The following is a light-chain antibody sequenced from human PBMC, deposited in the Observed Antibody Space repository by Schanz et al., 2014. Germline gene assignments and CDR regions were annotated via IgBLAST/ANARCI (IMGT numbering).Light chain of an antibody. CDR3: SSYGGSNFVV. CDR1: SSDVGGYNY. V-gene: IGLV2-11*01. J-gene: IGLJ2*01. Sequence: QSVLTQPRSVSGSPGQSVTISCTGTSSDVGGYNYVSWYKQLPGKAPKLMIYEVTKRPSGVPDRFSGSKSGNTASLTVSGLQAEDEADYYCSSYGGSNFVVFGGGTKLTVL. CDR2: EVT.